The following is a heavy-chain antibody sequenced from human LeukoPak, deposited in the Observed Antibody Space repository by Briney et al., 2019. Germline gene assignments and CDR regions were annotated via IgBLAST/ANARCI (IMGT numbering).Heavy chain of an antibody. Sequence: PSETLSLTCTVSGASISSYYWSWIRQPPGKTLEWIGYIYSSGSTNYNPSLKSRVTMSVDTSKNQFSLKLSSVTAADTAVYYCARERMVRGVFDYWGQGTLVTVSS. CDR2: IYSSGST. CDR3: ARERMVRGVFDY. CDR1: GASISSYY. J-gene: IGHJ4*02. V-gene: IGHV4-59*12. D-gene: IGHD3-10*01.